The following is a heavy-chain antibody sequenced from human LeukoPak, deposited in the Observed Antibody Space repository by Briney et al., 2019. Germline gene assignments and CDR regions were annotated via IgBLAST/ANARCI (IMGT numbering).Heavy chain of an antibody. V-gene: IGHV3-74*01. J-gene: IGHJ4*02. CDR1: GFTFSSYW. D-gene: IGHD1-26*01. Sequence: GGSLRLSCVASGFTFSSYWMHWVRQVPGKGLVWVSRIDSDGSSTNYAGSVKGRFTISRDNAKNTLYLQMNSLRAEDTAVYYCAKKGATTGDFDYWGQGTLVTVSS. CDR3: AKKGATTGDFDY. CDR2: IDSDGSST.